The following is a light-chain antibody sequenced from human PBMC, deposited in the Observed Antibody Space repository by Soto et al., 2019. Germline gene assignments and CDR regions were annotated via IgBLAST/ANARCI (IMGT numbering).Light chain of an antibody. Sequence: DIVLTQSPATLSLSPGQTATLSCRASQSVSSYLAWYQQKAGQAPRLLIYGASTRATGIPARFSGSGSGTDFTLTISSLEPEDFAVYYCQQRSNRPPGITFGQGTRLEIK. CDR2: GAS. CDR1: QSVSSY. CDR3: QQRSNRPPGIT. V-gene: IGKV3-11*01. J-gene: IGKJ5*01.